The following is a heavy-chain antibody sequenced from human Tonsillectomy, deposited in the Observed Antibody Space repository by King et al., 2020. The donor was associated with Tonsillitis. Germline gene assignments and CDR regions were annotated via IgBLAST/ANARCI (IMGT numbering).Heavy chain of an antibody. CDR2: ISTSGGST. CDR3: ARHYYGFWSTYYDYYFMDV. D-gene: IGHD3-3*01. J-gene: IGHJ6*03. CDR1: GFTFSSYA. V-gene: IGHV3-23*04. Sequence: VQLVESGGGLVQPGGSLTLSCAASGFTFSSYAMTWVRQAPGKGLEWASTISTSGGSTYYADSVKGRFTISRDNSKNTLYLQMNSLRAEDTAVYYCARHYYGFWSTYYDYYFMDVWGKGTTVTVSS.